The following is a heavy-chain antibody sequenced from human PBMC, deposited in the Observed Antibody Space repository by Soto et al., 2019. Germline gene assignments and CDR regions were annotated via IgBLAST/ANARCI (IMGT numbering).Heavy chain of an antibody. Sequence: SETLSLTCAVYGGSFSGYYWSWIRQPPGKGLELIGEINHSGSTNYNPSLKSRVTISVDTSKNQFSLKLSSVTAADTAVYYCARGGRGYDFWSGYYVDYYGMDVWGQGTTVTVSS. V-gene: IGHV4-34*01. J-gene: IGHJ6*02. CDR1: GGSFSGYY. CDR3: ARGGRGYDFWSGYYVDYYGMDV. CDR2: INHSGST. D-gene: IGHD3-3*01.